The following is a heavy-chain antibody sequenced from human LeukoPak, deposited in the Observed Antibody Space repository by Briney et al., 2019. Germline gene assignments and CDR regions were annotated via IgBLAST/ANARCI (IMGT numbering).Heavy chain of an antibody. Sequence: GSLRLSCAASGFTFSNYWMSWVRQAPGKGLEWLPNINQDGSVKYYVDSVKGRFTISRDNAKNSLYLQMNSLRAEDTAVYYCARIGYSSSSMDYWGQGTLVTVSS. CDR2: INQDGSVK. J-gene: IGHJ4*02. CDR3: ARIGYSSSSMDY. CDR1: GFTFSNYW. V-gene: IGHV3-7*01. D-gene: IGHD6-6*01.